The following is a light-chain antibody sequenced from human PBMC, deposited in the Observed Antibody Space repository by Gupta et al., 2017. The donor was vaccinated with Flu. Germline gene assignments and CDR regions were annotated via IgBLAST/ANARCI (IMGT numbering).Light chain of an antibody. CDR3: SSYTSSSTRV. Sequence: SALTQPASVSGSPGPSITISFTGTSSDVGSYNYVSWYQQHPDKAHKLIIYEVNKRPAGVSNRFSGSKSGNIASLTISGRQAEDEADYYCSSYTSSSTRVFGTGTKVTVL. CDR1: SSDVGSYNY. J-gene: IGLJ1*01. V-gene: IGLV2-14*01. CDR2: EVN.